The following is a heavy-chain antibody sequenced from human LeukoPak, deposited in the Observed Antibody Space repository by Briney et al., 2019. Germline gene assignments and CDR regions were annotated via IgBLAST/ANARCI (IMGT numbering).Heavy chain of an antibody. J-gene: IGHJ4*02. CDR1: GFTFSSYA. D-gene: IGHD3-10*01. CDR2: ISGSGGST. Sequence: GGSLRLSCAASGFTFSSYAMSWVRQAPGKGLEWVSAISGSGGSTYYADSVKGRFTISRDNSKNTLYLQMNGLRAEDTAVYYCAKDKGWFGELSHWGQGTLVTVSS. CDR3: AKDKGWFGELSH. V-gene: IGHV3-23*01.